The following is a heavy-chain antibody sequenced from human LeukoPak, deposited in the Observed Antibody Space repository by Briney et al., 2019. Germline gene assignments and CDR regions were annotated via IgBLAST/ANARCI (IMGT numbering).Heavy chain of an antibody. J-gene: IGHJ5*02. CDR3: ARGEGYSSSWYRVSNPPNWFDP. Sequence: GASVKVSCKASGYTFTGYYMHWVRQAPGQGLEWMGWINPNSGGTNYAQKFQGRVTMTRDTSISTAYMELSRLRSDDTAVYYCARGEGYSSSWYRVSNPPNWFDPWGQGTLVTVSS. D-gene: IGHD6-13*01. CDR2: INPNSGGT. V-gene: IGHV1-2*02. CDR1: GYTFTGYY.